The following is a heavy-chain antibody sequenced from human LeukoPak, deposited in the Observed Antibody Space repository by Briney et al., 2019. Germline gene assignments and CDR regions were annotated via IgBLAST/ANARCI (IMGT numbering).Heavy chain of an antibody. J-gene: IGHJ4*02. Sequence: ASVKVSCKASGYTFTSYGISWVRQAPGQGLEWMGWISAYNGNTNYAQKLQGRVTMTTDTSTSTAYMELRSLRSDDTAVYYCATGGYGSGSYYNGPFAYWGQGTLVTVSS. CDR3: ATGGYGSGSYYNGPFAY. CDR1: GYTFTSYG. CDR2: ISAYNGNT. V-gene: IGHV1-18*01. D-gene: IGHD3-10*01.